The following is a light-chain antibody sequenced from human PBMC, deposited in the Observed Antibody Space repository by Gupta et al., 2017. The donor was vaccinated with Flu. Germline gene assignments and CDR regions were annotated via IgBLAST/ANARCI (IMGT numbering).Light chain of an antibody. V-gene: IGKV1-39*01. CDR3: QQSYSTPRYT. Sequence: DIQMTQSPSSLSASVGDGVTITCRASQSISSYLNWYQQKPGKAPKLLIYAASTLHSEVPSRFSGSGSGTDFTLTISSLQPEDSATYYCQQSYSTPRYTFGQGTKLEIE. CDR1: QSISSY. J-gene: IGKJ2*01. CDR2: AAS.